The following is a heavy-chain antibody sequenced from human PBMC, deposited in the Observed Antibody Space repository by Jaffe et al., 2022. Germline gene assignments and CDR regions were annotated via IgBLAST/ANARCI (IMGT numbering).Heavy chain of an antibody. CDR1: GFSISDGFL. CDR3: VRVAALNYRRFFDV. CDR2: LGHSEA. D-gene: IGHD6-13*01. Sequence: QVQLRESGPSLVKPSETLSLTCAVSGFSISDGFLWAWVRQAPGMGLEWIGSLGHSEAHYNESLKSRVNISLDNSNNEFYLKLTSINVAETAVYYCVRVAALNYRRFFDVWGQGLRITVSS. V-gene: IGHV4-38-2*01. J-gene: IGHJ4*02.